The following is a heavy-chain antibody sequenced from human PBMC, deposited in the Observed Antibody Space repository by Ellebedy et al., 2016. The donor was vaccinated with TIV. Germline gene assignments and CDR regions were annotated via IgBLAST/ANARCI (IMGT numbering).Heavy chain of an antibody. CDR3: TRIRGGQWLVDY. D-gene: IGHD6-19*01. J-gene: IGHJ4*02. V-gene: IGHV3-7*01. Sequence: GGSLRLSCTASGFSISNHWMSWLRQAPGKGLEWVANIKQDGSEKYYVDSVKDRFTISRDNAKNSLYLQMNSLRAEDTAMYYCTRIRGGQWLVDYWGQGALVTVSS. CDR2: IKQDGSEK. CDR1: GFSISNHW.